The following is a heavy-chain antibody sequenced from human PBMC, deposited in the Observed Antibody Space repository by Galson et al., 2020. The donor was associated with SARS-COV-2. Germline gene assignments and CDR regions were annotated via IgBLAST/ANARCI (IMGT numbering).Heavy chain of an antibody. CDR1: GFTFSSYG. V-gene: IGHV3-30*03. D-gene: IGHD1-26*01. CDR3: ARTYSGSYIHYFDY. Sequence: QLGESLKISCAASGFTFSSYGMHWVRPAPGKGLDWVALISYDGSNKYYADSVKGRFTISRDNSKNTLYLQMNSLRAEDTAVYYCARTYSGSYIHYFDYWGQGTLVTVSS. J-gene: IGHJ4*02. CDR2: ISYDGSNK.